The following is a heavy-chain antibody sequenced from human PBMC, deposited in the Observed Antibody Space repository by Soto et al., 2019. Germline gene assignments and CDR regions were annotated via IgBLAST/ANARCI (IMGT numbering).Heavy chain of an antibody. V-gene: IGHV4-38-2*01. D-gene: IGHD3-22*01. CDR2: ISYSAKT. J-gene: IGHJ4*02. CDR1: GYSITSGFY. Sequence: PSETLSLTCVVSGYSITSGFYWGGVRQSPGKGLEWIGSISYSAKTFYNPSLASRLSIAVDTSMNQFSLRLTSVTAADTAPYYCTRGAGAPWVRFDSWGQGTLVTVSS. CDR3: TRGAGAPWVRFDS.